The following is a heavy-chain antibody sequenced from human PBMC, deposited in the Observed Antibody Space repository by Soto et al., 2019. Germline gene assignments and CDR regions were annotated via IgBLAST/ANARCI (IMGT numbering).Heavy chain of an antibody. CDR2: INHSGST. CDR1: GGSFSGYY. J-gene: IGHJ4*02. CDR3: ARRPYDSSGYIYYFDY. D-gene: IGHD3-22*01. V-gene: IGHV4-34*01. Sequence: PSETLSLTCAVYGGSFSGYYWSWIRQPPGKGLEWIGEINHSGSTNYNPSLKSRVTMSVDTSKNQFSLKLSSVTAADTAVYYCARRPYDSSGYIYYFDYWGQGTLVTVSS.